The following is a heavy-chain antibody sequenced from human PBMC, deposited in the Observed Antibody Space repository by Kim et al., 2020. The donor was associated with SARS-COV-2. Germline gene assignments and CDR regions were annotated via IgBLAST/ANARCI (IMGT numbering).Heavy chain of an antibody. Sequence: ASVKVSCKASGYTFISFGISWVRQAPGQGLEWMGWISAYSGNTNYAQKLQGRVTMTTDPSTTTAYMELRSLRSDDTAMYYCVAAVAGLFDYWGQGTLVTVSS. CDR2: ISAYSGNT. CDR1: GYTFISFG. D-gene: IGHD6-19*01. CDR3: VAAVAGLFDY. J-gene: IGHJ4*02. V-gene: IGHV1-18*01.